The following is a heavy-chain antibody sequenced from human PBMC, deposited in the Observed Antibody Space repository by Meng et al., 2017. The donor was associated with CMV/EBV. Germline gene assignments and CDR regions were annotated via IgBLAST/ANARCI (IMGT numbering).Heavy chain of an antibody. Sequence: FTSYWSSWVRQLPGKGLEWMGRIDPSDSSTNYSPSFQVHVTISADESISTAYLQWISLKASDTAMYYCARQTKGSSWYDRGNWFDPWGQGTLVTVSS. CDR3: ARQTKGSSWYDRGNWFDP. D-gene: IGHD6-13*01. V-gene: IGHV5-10-1*01. CDR1: FTSYW. CDR2: IDPSDSST. J-gene: IGHJ5*02.